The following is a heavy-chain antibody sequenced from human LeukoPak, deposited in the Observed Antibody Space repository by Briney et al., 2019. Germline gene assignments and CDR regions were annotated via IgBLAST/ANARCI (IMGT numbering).Heavy chain of an antibody. CDR2: IYYSGSS. D-gene: IGHD5-18*01. CDR1: GGSISSSSSY. CDR3: ARGGIQLWSGWYNWFDP. J-gene: IGHJ5*02. Sequence: SETLSLTCSVSGGSISSSSSYWGWIRQPPGKGLEWIGSIYYSGSSFDNPALKSRVTISVDTSKNQFSLKLSSVTAADTAVYYCARGGIQLWSGWYNWFDPWGQGTLVTVSS. V-gene: IGHV4-39*01.